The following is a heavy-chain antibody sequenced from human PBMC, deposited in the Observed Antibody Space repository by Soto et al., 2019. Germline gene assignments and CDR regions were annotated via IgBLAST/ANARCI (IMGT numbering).Heavy chain of an antibody. Sequence: GGSLRLSCAASVFTFSNYAMHCVRHSPGKWLEWLAVIWHDGSDRYYADSVKGRFAVSRDNSKNTLYLQVNRLRAEDTAVYSCAREGSLDLAGFHRGLQYWGQGTLVTVSS. CDR2: IWHDGSDR. CDR3: AREGSLDLAGFHRGLQY. CDR1: VFTFSNYA. J-gene: IGHJ4*02. D-gene: IGHD1-1*01. V-gene: IGHV3-33*01.